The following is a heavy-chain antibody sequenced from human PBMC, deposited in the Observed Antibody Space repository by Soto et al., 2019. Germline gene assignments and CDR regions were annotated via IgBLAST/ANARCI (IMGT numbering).Heavy chain of an antibody. J-gene: IGHJ6*02. D-gene: IGHD4-17*01. V-gene: IGHV1-69*13. CDR1: GGTFSSYA. CDR2: IIPIFGTA. CDR3: ARANSSYGDYADCCYYYGMDV. Sequence: SVKASCKASGGTFSSYAISWVRQAPGQGLEWMGVIIPIFGTANYAQKFKGRVTITADESTSTAYMELSSLRSEDTAVYYCARANSSYGDYADCCYYYGMDVLGQGTTVTVSS.